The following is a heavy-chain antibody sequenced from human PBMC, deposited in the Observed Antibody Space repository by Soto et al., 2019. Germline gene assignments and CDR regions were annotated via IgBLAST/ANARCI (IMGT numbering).Heavy chain of an antibody. Sequence: EVQMVESGGGLVQPGWSLTLSCAASGFTFSNYWMTLVRKPPGKGLEWVAKINRDGSEKYYVDSVRGRFTISRDNAMHSLYLQMNSLRADDSAVYYCEGGGKDKAGFWGQGTRVTVSS. CDR3: EGGGKDKAGF. D-gene: IGHD2-15*01. J-gene: IGHJ4*02. V-gene: IGHV3-7*01. CDR2: INRDGSEK. CDR1: GFTFSNYW.